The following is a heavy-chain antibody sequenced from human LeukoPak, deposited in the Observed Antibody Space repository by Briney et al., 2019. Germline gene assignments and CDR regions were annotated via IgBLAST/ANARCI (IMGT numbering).Heavy chain of an antibody. V-gene: IGHV1-46*01. D-gene: IGHD6-6*01. Sequence: ASVKVSCKSSRYTFTSYYMHWVRQAPGQALEWMGIINPSGGSTSYAQKFQGRVTMTRDTSTSTVYMELSSLRSEDTAVYYCARRFTTGGSSSGNYYYYYMDVWGKGTTVTVSS. J-gene: IGHJ6*03. CDR3: ARRFTTGGSSSGNYYYYYMDV. CDR2: INPSGGST. CDR1: RYTFTSYY.